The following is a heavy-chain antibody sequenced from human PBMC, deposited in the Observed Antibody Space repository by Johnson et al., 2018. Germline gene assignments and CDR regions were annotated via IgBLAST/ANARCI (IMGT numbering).Heavy chain of an antibody. Sequence: VQLVQSGGGLVQPGGSLRLSCAASGFTFSSYAMSWVRQAPGKGLEWVSAISGSGGSTYYADSVKGRFTISRDNSKNTLYLQMNSLRAEDQAVYYCAKDLYRGYSYGRCFDYWGQGTLVTVSS. CDR2: ISGSGGST. V-gene: IGHV3-23*04. D-gene: IGHD5-18*01. CDR1: GFTFSSYA. J-gene: IGHJ4*02. CDR3: AKDLYRGYSYGRCFDY.